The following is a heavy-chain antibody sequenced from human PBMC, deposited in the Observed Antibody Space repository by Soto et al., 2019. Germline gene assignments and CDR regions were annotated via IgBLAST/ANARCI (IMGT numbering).Heavy chain of an antibody. V-gene: IGHV3-9*01. CDR2: ISWNSGSI. CDR3: AKDGGGGYDYYYYGMDV. D-gene: IGHD5-12*01. CDR1: GFTFDDYA. J-gene: IGHJ6*02. Sequence: PGGSLRLSCGASGFTFDDYAMHWVRQAPGKGLEWVSGISWNSGSIGYADSVKGRFTISRDNAKNSLYLQMNSLRAEDTALYYCAKDGGGGYDYYYYGMDVWGQGTTVTVSS.